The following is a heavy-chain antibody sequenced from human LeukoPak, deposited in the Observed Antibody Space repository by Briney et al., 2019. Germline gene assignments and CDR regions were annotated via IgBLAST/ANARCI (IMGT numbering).Heavy chain of an antibody. D-gene: IGHD2-2*01. Sequence: AETLSLTCAVNGGSVSCYYWRWIRHAPGKGLNWIADTTHSGSTNYNPSLKSRVTISVDTSKNQFSLKLSSVTAADTAVYYCARGLDCSSTSCLDRYFDYWGQGTLVTVSS. CDR2: TTHSGST. J-gene: IGHJ4*02. V-gene: IGHV4-34*01. CDR1: GGSVSCYY. CDR3: ARGLDCSSTSCLDRYFDY.